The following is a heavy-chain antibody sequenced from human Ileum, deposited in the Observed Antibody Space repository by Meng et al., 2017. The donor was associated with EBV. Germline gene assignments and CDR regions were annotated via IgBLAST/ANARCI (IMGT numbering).Heavy chain of an antibody. CDR1: GFTVSSNY. CDR3: VYSSSFH. J-gene: IGHJ4*02. D-gene: IGHD6-13*01. CDR2: IYTGGST. V-gene: IGHV3-53*01. Sequence: VHLVGSGGGLTQPGGSLRRSCAASGFTVSSNYMSWVRQAPGKGLEWVSVIYTGGSTYYADSVKGRFTISRDNSKNTLYLQMNSLRGEDTAVYYCVYSSSFHWGQGTLVTVSS.